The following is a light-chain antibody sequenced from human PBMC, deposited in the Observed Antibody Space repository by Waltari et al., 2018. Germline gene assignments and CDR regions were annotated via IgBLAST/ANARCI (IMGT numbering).Light chain of an antibody. J-gene: IGKJ1*01. CDR1: QSLLHSHGRTY. CDR3: MQGIHLPWT. Sequence: DSVLTQPPLSLSVTPGQPASISSKSSQSLLHSHGRTYLYWYLHKPGQSPQLLIYGVSSRFSGVPDRFRGSGSGTDFTLEISRVEAGDVGIYYCMQGIHLPWTFGQGTKVEIK. V-gene: IGKV2-29*02. CDR2: GVS.